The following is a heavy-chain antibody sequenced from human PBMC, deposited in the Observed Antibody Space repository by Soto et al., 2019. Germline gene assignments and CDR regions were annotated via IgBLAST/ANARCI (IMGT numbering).Heavy chain of an antibody. CDR2: IYHSGST. J-gene: IGHJ6*02. D-gene: IGHD3-16*01. CDR1: GGSISSYY. Sequence: TLSLTCTVSGGSISSYYWSWIRQPPGKGLEWIGYIYHSGSTIYNPSLKSRVTISVDMSENQFSLKLSSVTAADTAVYYCARDGAAVRDPHGMDVWGQGTTVTVSS. CDR3: ARDGAAVRDPHGMDV. V-gene: IGHV4-59*01.